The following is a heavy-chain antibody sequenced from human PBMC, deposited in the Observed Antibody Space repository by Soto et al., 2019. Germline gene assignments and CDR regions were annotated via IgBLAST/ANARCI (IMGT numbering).Heavy chain of an antibody. J-gene: IGHJ4*02. CDR3: ARCSRICSSTSCYEGDFDY. D-gene: IGHD2-2*01. CDR2: IYYSGST. CDR1: GGSISSSSYY. V-gene: IGHV4-39*01. Sequence: SETLSLTCTVSGGSISSSSYYWGWIRQPPGKGLEWIGSIYYSGSTYYNPSLKSRVTISVDTSKNQFSLKLGSVTAADTAVYYCARCSRICSSTSCYEGDFDYWGQGTLVTVSS.